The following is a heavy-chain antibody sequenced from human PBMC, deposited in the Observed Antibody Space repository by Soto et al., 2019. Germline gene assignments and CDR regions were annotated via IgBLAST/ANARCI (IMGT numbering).Heavy chain of an antibody. V-gene: IGHV3-53*05. CDR2: VYAGGST. J-gene: IGHJ6*02. CDR3: ARGRQPDYYSYYGMDV. CDR1: GFTVSTNY. Sequence: EVQLVETGGGLIQPGGSLRLSCAASGFTVSTNYMSWVRQAPGKGLEWVSVVYAGGSTYYADSVNGRFTISRDNSKNTVYLQMNSLRAEDTAVYYCARGRQPDYYSYYGMDVWGQGTTVTVSS. D-gene: IGHD5-18*01.